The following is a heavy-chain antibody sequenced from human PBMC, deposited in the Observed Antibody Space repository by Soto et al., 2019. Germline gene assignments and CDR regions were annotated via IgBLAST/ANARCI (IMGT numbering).Heavy chain of an antibody. CDR3: ARGGYYYDSSGYPYFDY. J-gene: IGHJ4*02. Sequence: QLQLQESGSGLVKPSQTLSLTCAVSGGSISSGGYSWSWIRQPPGKGLEWIGYIYHSGSTYYNPSLKSRVTISVDRSKNQFSLKLSSVTAADTAVYYCARGGYYYDSSGYPYFDYWGQGTLVTVSS. V-gene: IGHV4-30-2*01. CDR2: IYHSGST. D-gene: IGHD3-22*01. CDR1: GGSISSGGYS.